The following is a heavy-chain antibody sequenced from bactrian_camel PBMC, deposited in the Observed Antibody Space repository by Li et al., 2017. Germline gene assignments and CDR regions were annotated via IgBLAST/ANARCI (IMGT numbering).Heavy chain of an antibody. CDR1: TYIFKEWEKC. D-gene: IGHD2*01. V-gene: IGHV3S53*01. J-gene: IGHJ7*01. CDR2: IETDGTT. Sequence: HVQLVESGGGSVQVGGSLKLSCTHATYIFKEWEKCAMGWYRQAPGKEREGVATIETDGTTIYADSVKDRFTISKGNAKTVVYLQMNSLKPEDTATYYCVADQVDCESAWQYGMDHWGKGTQVTVS.